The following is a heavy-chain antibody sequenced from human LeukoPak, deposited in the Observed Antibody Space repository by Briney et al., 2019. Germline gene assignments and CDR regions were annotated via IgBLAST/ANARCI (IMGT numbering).Heavy chain of an antibody. J-gene: IGHJ5*02. CDR1: GFTFSSYG. D-gene: IGHD1-26*01. CDR2: ISYDGSNK. CDR3: ARGYELFKGGWFDP. V-gene: IGHV3-30*03. Sequence: GGSLRLSCAASGFTFSSYGMHWVRQAPGKGLEWVAVISYDGSNKYYADSVKGRFTISRDNSKNTLYLQMNSLRAEDTAVYYCARGYELFKGGWFDPWGQGTLVTVSS.